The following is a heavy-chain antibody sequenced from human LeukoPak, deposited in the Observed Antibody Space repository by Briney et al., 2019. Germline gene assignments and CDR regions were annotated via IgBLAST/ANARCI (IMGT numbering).Heavy chain of an antibody. J-gene: IGHJ4*02. CDR2: ISDLGGNT. Sequence: GASLILSYAASEINFSSHAMNWVRQAPGKRLELVSAISDLGGNTYYEDPVKVRFAISRDNSKNTLYLQMNRLKAEDTAEYYGAKARYYYHSNGYYFFDYGGQGMLVTVSS. CDR1: EINFSSHA. V-gene: IGHV3-23*01. CDR3: AKARYYYHSNGYYFFDY. D-gene: IGHD3-22*01.